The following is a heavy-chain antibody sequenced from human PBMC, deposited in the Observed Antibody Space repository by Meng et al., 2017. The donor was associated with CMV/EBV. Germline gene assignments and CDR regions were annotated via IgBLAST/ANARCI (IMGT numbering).Heavy chain of an antibody. D-gene: IGHD2-2*02. V-gene: IGHV1-46*01. CDR3: ARDGGYCSSTSCYRRYYYGMDV. CDR2: INPSGGST. CDR1: GYTFTSYY. J-gene: IGHJ6*02. Sequence: ASVKVSCKASGYTFTSYYMHWVRQAPGQGLEWMGIINPSGGSTSYAQKFQGRVTMTRDTSTSTVYMELSSLRSEDTAVYYCARDGGYCSSTSCYRRYYYGMDVWGQGTTVTVSS.